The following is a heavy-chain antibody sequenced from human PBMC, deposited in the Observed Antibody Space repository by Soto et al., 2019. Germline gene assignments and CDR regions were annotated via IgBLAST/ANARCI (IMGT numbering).Heavy chain of an antibody. Sequence: SETLSLTCTVSGGSISSSSYYWGWIRQPPGKGLEWIGSIYYSGSTYYNPSLKSRVTISVDTSKNQFSLKLSSVTAADTAVYYCARLRGYYVLDYWGQGTLVTVSS. CDR1: GGSISSSSYY. V-gene: IGHV4-39*01. CDR3: ARLRGYYVLDY. CDR2: IYYSGST. J-gene: IGHJ4*02. D-gene: IGHD1-26*01.